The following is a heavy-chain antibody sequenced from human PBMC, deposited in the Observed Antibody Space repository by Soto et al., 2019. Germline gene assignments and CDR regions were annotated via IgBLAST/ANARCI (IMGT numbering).Heavy chain of an antibody. J-gene: IGHJ6*03. Sequence: SETLSLTCTVSGGSISSYYWSWIRQPPGKGLEWIGYIYYSGSTNYNPSLKSRVTISVDTSKNQFSLKLSSVTAADTAVYYCARDGLGVGYCSSTSCYGVRGYMDVWGQGTTVTVSS. V-gene: IGHV4-59*01. CDR3: ARDGLGVGYCSSTSCYGVRGYMDV. CDR1: GGSISSYY. CDR2: IYYSGST. D-gene: IGHD2-2*03.